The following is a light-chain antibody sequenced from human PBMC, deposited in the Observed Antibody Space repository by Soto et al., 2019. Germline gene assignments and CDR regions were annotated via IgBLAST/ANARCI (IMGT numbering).Light chain of an antibody. V-gene: IGLV2-23*02. J-gene: IGLJ1*01. CDR3: CSYAGSSTLDV. CDR2: EVS. CDR1: SSDVGNYNL. Sequence: QSVLTQPASMSGSPGQSITISCTGTSSDVGNYNLVSWYQQHPGKAPKLITYEVSKRPSGVSNRFSGSKSGNTASLTISGLQAEDEADYYCCSYAGSSTLDVFGTGTKVTVL.